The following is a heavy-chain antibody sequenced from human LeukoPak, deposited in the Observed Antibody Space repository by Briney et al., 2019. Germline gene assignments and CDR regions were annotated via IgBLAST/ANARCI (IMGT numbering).Heavy chain of an antibody. J-gene: IGHJ4*02. V-gene: IGHV3-48*01. CDR3: ARDLPGYSYGSAIDY. Sequence: GGSLRLSCAASGFTVSSYSMNWVRQAPGKGLEWVSYISSSSSTIYYADSVKGRFTISRDNAKNSLYLQMNSLRAEDTAAYYCARDLPGYSYGSAIDYWGQGTLVTVSS. D-gene: IGHD5-18*01. CDR2: ISSSSSTI. CDR1: GFTVSSYS.